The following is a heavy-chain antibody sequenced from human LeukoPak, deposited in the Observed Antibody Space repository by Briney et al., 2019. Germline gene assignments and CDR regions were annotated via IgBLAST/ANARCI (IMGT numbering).Heavy chain of an antibody. Sequence: SETLSLTCTVFGASISSYYWSWIRQPPGKGLEWIGYIYYSGSTNYNPSLKSRVTISVDTSKNQFSLRLSSVTAADTAVYYCARHRYYYDSSGYYYQPWGQGTLVTVSS. D-gene: IGHD3-22*01. J-gene: IGHJ5*02. CDR1: GASISSYY. CDR2: IYYSGST. V-gene: IGHV4-59*01. CDR3: ARHRYYYDSSGYYYQP.